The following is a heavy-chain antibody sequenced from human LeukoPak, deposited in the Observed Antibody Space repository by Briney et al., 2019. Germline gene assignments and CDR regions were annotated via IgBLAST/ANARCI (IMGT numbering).Heavy chain of an antibody. Sequence: GGSLRLSCSASGFTLTSYAMNWVRQAPGKGLKWVSGLSGSGDNTHYADSVKGRFTISRDTSKNTLFLQMSSLTVEDTAVYYCTTFVALGAFDVWGQGTMVTVS. CDR3: TTFVALGAFDV. CDR2: LSGSGDNT. D-gene: IGHD3-10*02. CDR1: GFTLTSYA. J-gene: IGHJ3*01. V-gene: IGHV3-23*01.